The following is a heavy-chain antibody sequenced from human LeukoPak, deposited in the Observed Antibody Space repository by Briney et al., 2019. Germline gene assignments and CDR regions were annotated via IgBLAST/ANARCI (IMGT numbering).Heavy chain of an antibody. D-gene: IGHD3-9*01. CDR2: ISAYNGNT. Sequence: ASVKVSCKASGFTFTSYGISWVRQAPGQGLEWMGWISAYNGNTNYAQKLQGRVTMTTDTSTSTAYMELRSLRSDDTAVYYCANTYYDILTGYYENWFDPWGQGTLVTVSS. CDR3: ANTYYDILTGYYENWFDP. V-gene: IGHV1-18*01. CDR1: GFTFTSYG. J-gene: IGHJ5*02.